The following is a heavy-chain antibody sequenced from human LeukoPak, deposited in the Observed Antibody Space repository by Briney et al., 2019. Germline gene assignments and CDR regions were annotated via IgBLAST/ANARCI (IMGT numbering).Heavy chain of an antibody. CDR3: ARGVYCSGGRCYWDADY. J-gene: IGHJ4*02. CDR2: INPRDGST. V-gene: IGHV1-46*01. Sequence: ASVKVSCKASGYTFTSYYMNWVRQAPGQGLEWMGIINPRDGSTSYAQKFQGRVTMTSDTSTSTVYMEQSSLRSEDTAVYYCARGVYCSGGRCYWDADYWGKGTLVTVSS. CDR1: GYTFTSYY. D-gene: IGHD2-15*01.